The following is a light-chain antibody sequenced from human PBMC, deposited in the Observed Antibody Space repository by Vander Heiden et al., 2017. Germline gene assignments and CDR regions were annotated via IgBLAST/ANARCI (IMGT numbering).Light chain of an antibody. CDR3: QQYDNLPYT. CDR1: QDISNY. J-gene: IGKJ2*01. CDR2: DAS. V-gene: IGKV1-33*01. Sequence: DMQMTQSPSSLSAAVGDRVTITCQARQDISNYLNWYQQKPGQAPKLLIYDASNLETGVPSRFSGSGSGTDFTFTISSLQPEDIATYYCQQYDNLPYTFGQGTKLEIK.